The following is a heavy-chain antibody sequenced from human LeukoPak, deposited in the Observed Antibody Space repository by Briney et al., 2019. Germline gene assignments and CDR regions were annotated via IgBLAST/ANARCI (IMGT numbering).Heavy chain of an antibody. V-gene: IGHV3-7*01. CDR1: GINFRGYW. CDR3: ARDLGHTGYDLYDY. J-gene: IGHJ4*02. CDR2: MKQDGSEK. Sequence: GGSLSLSRAVSGINFRGYWMAWVRQARAKGLEWVANMKQDGSEKYYVDSVKGRFTISRDNAKNSLYLEMNSLRVEDTAVYYCARDLGHTGYDLYDYWGQGTLVTVSS. D-gene: IGHD5-12*01.